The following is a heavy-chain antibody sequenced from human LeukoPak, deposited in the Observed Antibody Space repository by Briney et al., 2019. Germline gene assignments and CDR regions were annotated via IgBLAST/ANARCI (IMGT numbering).Heavy chain of an antibody. CDR3: ARLRGLGPSDAFDI. V-gene: IGHV4-39*01. J-gene: IGHJ3*02. D-gene: IGHD2-15*01. CDR2: IYYSGTT. Sequence: SETLSLTCTVSGGSFSSSDYYWGWIRQPPGKGLEWIGSIYYSGTTYYNPSLKSRVTISVDTSKNQFSLKLSSVTAADTAVYYCARLRGLGPSDAFDIWGQGTMVTVSS. CDR1: GGSFSSSDYY.